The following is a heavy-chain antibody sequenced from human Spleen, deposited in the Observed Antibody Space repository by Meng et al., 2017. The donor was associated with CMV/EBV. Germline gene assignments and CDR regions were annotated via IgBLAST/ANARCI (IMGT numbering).Heavy chain of an antibody. CDR2: IIPVSGIS. CDR3: ARDNGQDDWLNDAFDI. V-gene: IGHV1-69*10. Sequence: SVKVSCKASGGTFSSYSIGWVRQAPGQGLEWMGGIIPVSGISEYAQKFEGRVTITADRSTSTAYMQLSSLRSEDTALYYCARDNGQDDWLNDAFDIWGQGTMVTVSS. J-gene: IGHJ3*02. CDR1: GGTFSSYS. D-gene: IGHD3-9*01.